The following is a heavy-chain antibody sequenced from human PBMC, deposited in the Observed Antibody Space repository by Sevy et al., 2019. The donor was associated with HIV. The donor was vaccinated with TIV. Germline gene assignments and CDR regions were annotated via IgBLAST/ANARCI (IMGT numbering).Heavy chain of an antibody. CDR1: GYTLTQLS. V-gene: IGHV1-24*01. D-gene: IGHD3-22*01. CDR3: ATTKDYYDSSGCPFDY. J-gene: IGHJ4*02. Sequence: ASVKVSCKVSGYTLTQLSMHWVRQAPGKGLEWMGSFDPEDGETIYAQTLQGRVTMTEDTSADTAYMELNSLRSEDTAVYYCATTKDYYDSSGCPFDYWDQGTPVTVSS. CDR2: FDPEDGET.